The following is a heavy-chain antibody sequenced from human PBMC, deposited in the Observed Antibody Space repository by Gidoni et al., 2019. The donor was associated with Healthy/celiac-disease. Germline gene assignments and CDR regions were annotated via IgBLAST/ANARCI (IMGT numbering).Heavy chain of an antibody. V-gene: IGHV3-66*01. CDR2: IYSGGST. CDR1: GFTGSSND. Sequence: EVQLVESGGGLVQPGGSLRLSCAAFGFTGSSNDMSCVRQAPGTGLEWVSVIYSGGSTYYADSVKGRFTISRDNSKNTLYLQMNSLRAEDTAVYYCAREDSSSSTGGMDVWGQGTTVTVSS. CDR3: AREDSSSSTGGMDV. J-gene: IGHJ6*02. D-gene: IGHD6-6*01.